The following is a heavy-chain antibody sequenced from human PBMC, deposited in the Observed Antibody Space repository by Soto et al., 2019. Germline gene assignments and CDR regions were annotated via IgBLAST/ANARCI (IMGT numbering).Heavy chain of an antibody. CDR1: GFTFSSYG. CDR3: AKDYYDSSGYYEVFDY. Sequence: PGGSLRLSCAASGFTFSSYGMHWVRQAPGKGLEWVAVIWYDGSNKYYADSVKGRFTISRDNSKNTLYLQMNGLRAEDTAVYYCAKDYYDSSGYYEVFDYWGQGTLVTVSS. V-gene: IGHV3-33*06. CDR2: IWYDGSNK. J-gene: IGHJ4*02. D-gene: IGHD3-22*01.